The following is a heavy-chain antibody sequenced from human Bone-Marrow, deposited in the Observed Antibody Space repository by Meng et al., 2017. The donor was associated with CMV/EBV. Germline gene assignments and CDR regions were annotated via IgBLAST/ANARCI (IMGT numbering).Heavy chain of an antibody. V-gene: IGHV4-4*07. J-gene: IGHJ6*02. CDR1: GGSISSYY. Sequence: SETLSLTCTVSGGSISSYYWSWIRQPAGKGLEWIGRIYTSGSTNYNPSLKSRVTMSVDTSKNQFSLKLSSVTAADTAVYYCARGRGSSSLYYFYGMDVWGQGTTVTVSS. CDR2: IYTSGST. CDR3: ARGRGSSSLYYFYGMDV. D-gene: IGHD6-6*01.